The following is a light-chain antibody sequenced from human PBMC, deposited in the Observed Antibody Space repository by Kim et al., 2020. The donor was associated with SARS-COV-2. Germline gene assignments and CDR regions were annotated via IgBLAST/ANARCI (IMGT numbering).Light chain of an antibody. J-gene: IGLJ3*02. V-gene: IGLV3-19*01. CDR2: GKN. CDR1: SLRSYY. CDR3: NSRDSSGNHWV. Sequence: ALGQTVRITCQGDSLRSYYASWYQQKPGQAPVLVIYGKNNRPSGIPDRFSGSSSGNTASLTITGDQAEDEADYYCNSRDSSGNHWVFGGGTQLTVL.